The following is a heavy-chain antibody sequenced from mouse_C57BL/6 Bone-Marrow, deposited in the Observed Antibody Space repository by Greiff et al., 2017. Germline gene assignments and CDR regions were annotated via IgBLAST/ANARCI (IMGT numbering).Heavy chain of an antibody. CDR2: IDPSDSYT. Sequence: VQLQQPGAELVMPGASVKLSCKASGYTFTSYWMHWVKQRPGQGLEWIGEIDPSDSYTNYNQKFKGKSTLTVDKSSSTAYMQLSSLTSEDSAVYYCARDGYGSSYAVVDYWGQGTTLTVSS. CDR1: GYTFTSYW. J-gene: IGHJ2*01. CDR3: ARDGYGSSYAVVDY. V-gene: IGHV1-69*01. D-gene: IGHD1-1*01.